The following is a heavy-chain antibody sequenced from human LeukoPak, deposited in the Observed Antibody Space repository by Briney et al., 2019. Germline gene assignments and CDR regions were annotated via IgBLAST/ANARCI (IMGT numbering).Heavy chain of an antibody. D-gene: IGHD2-8*01. CDR1: GFTFSSYA. V-gene: IGHV3-23*01. Sequence: GGSLRLSCAASGFTFSSYAMNWVRQAPGKGLEWVSAISGRDGSTYYADSVKGRFTISRDNSKNTLYLKMNSLRAEDTAVYYCARALGYCTNGLCYGGSLPPNFDSWGQGTPVTVSS. CDR3: ARALGYCTNGLCYGGSLPPNFDS. CDR2: ISGRDGST. J-gene: IGHJ4*02.